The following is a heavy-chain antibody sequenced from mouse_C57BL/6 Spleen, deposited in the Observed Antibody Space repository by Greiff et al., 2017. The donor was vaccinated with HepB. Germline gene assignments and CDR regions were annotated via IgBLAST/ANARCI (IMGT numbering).Heavy chain of an antibody. V-gene: IGHV1-7*01. Sequence: VQLQQSGAELAKPGASVKLSCKASGYTFTSYWLHWVKQRTGQGLEWIGYINPSSGYTKYNQKFKDKATLTADKSSSTAYMQLSSLTYEDSAVYYCAIRVHDDYDGLGYWGQGTTLTVSS. J-gene: IGHJ2*01. CDR2: INPSSGYT. D-gene: IGHD2-4*01. CDR1: GYTFTSYW. CDR3: AIRVHDDYDGLGY.